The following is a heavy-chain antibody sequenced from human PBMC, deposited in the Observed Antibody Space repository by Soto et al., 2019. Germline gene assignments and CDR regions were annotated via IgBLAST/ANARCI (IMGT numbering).Heavy chain of an antibody. J-gene: IGHJ2*01. Sequence: QVQLQESGPGLVKPSETLSLTGSFSGGSMSRYYWSWIRQPPGKGLEWIGNIHETGSTNYNASLKNRVTIALDTSKIAFTLHLTSVTAADTAGYYCARDVRPTGLAYFDLWGRGTLVTVSS. CDR3: ARDVRPTGLAYFDL. CDR1: GGSMSRYY. V-gene: IGHV4-59*12. CDR2: IHETGST. D-gene: IGHD1-1*01.